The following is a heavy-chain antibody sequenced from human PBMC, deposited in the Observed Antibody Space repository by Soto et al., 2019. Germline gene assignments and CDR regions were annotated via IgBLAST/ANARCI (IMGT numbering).Heavy chain of an antibody. CDR2: IDPSDSYT. Sequence: RIPCTGFGGRFTTYGISLVRKMPGKGLEWMGRIDPSDSYTNYGPSFLRHVTISADKSISTAYLQWSSLKASDTAMYYCARHPNLGATTDAFDIWGQGNMVTVS. CDR1: GGRFTTYG. V-gene: IGHV5-10-1*01. D-gene: IGHD1-26*01. J-gene: IGHJ3*02. CDR3: ARHPNLGATTDAFDI.